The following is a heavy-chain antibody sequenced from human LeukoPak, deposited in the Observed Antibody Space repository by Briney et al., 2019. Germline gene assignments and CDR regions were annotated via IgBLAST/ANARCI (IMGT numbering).Heavy chain of an antibody. J-gene: IGHJ3*02. Sequence: GXGLEWVSYISSRGSAIYYADSVKGRFAISRDNAKNSLYLQMNSLRAEDTAVYYCARDPRGYTYGGDAFDIWGRGTMVTVSS. CDR3: ARDPRGYTYGGDAFDI. V-gene: IGHV3-11*01. D-gene: IGHD5-18*01. CDR2: ISSRGSAI.